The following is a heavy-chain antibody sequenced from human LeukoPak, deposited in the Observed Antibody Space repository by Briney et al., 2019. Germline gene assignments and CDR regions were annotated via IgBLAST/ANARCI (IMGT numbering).Heavy chain of an antibody. CDR1: GFTFSSYA. J-gene: IGHJ4*02. V-gene: IGHV3-23*01. Sequence: GGSLRLSCAASGFTFSSYAMSWVRQAPGKGLEWVSDISGSGNTTYYADSVKGRFTISRDNSKNTLYLQMNSLRAEDTAVYYCAKEGTISRKYYFDYWGQGALVTVYS. CDR2: ISGSGNTT. D-gene: IGHD1-7*01. CDR3: AKEGTISRKYYFDY.